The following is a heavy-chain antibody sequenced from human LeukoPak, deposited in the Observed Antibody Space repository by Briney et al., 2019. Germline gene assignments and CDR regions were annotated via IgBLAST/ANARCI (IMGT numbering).Heavy chain of an antibody. CDR3: AELGITMIGGV. CDR2: ISSSGGTI. D-gene: IGHD3-10*02. J-gene: IGHJ6*04. CDR1: GFTFSSYE. V-gene: IGHV3-48*03. Sequence: GGSLRLSCAASGFTFSSYEMNWVRQAPGKGLEWVSYISSSGGTIYYADSVKGRFTISRDNAKNSLYLQMNSLRVEDTAVYYCAELGITMIGGVWGKGTTVTISS.